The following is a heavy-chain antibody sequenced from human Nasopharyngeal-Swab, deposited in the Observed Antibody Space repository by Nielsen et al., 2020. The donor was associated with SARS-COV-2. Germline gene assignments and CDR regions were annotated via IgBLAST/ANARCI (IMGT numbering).Heavy chain of an antibody. Sequence: ASVKVSCKVSGYTLTELSMHWVRQAPGKGLEWMGGFDPENVETIYAQKFQGRVSMTEDTSTDTAYMELSSLRSEDTAAYYCATIAVAQVIADDYWGQGTLVTVSS. CDR1: GYTLTELS. J-gene: IGHJ4*02. D-gene: IGHD6-19*01. V-gene: IGHV1-24*01. CDR3: ATIAVAQVIADDY. CDR2: FDPENVET.